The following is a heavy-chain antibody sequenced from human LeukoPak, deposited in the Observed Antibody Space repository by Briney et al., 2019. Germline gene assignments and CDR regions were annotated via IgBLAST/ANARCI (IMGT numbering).Heavy chain of an antibody. Sequence: SVKVSCKASGFTFTSFAMQWVRQARGQRLEWIGWIVVGSGNTNYAQKFQERVTITRDMSTSTAYMELSGLRSEDTAVYYCAADPYSSPTYYYYGMDVWGQGTTVTVSS. CDR2: IVVGSGNT. CDR3: AADPYSSPTYYYYGMDV. V-gene: IGHV1-58*02. CDR1: GFTFTSFA. J-gene: IGHJ6*02. D-gene: IGHD6-13*01.